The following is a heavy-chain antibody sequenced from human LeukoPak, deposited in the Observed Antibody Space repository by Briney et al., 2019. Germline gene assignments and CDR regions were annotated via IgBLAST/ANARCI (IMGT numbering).Heavy chain of an antibody. CDR1: GFTFSSYA. V-gene: IGHV3-30*04. CDR2: ISYDGRNN. CDR3: ARDQDYYDSSGLDY. Sequence: GGSLRLSCAATGFTFSSYAIHWVRQAPGKGLEWGAVISYDGRNNSYADSVKGRFTISRDNSKNTLYLQMNSLRAEDTAVYYCARDQDYYDSSGLDYWGQGTLVTVSS. J-gene: IGHJ4*02. D-gene: IGHD3-22*01.